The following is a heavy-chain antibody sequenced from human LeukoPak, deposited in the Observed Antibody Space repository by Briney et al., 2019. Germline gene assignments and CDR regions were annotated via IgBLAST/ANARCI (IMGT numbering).Heavy chain of an antibody. J-gene: IGHJ4*02. V-gene: IGHV3-7*01. CDR2: IDLEGSQR. D-gene: IGHD4/OR15-4a*01. CDR3: ARDVDYANPRHDY. Sequence: GGSLRLSCAASGFTFDDYGMSWVRQAPGKGLEWVANIDLEGSQRFYVDSLRGRFTISRDNANNLVYLQMNSLRAEDTAVYYCARDVDYANPRHDYWGQGTLVTVSS. CDR1: GFTFDDYG.